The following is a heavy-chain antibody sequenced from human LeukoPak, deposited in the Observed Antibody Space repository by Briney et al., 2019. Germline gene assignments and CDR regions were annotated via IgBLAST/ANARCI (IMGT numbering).Heavy chain of an antibody. J-gene: IGHJ4*02. V-gene: IGHV3-66*04. CDR3: ARLGSGWSVDY. CDR1: GFTVSSNY. CDR2: IYGGGST. Sequence: GGSLRLSCAASGFTVSSNYMRWVRQAPGKGLEWVSVIYGGGSTYYTDSVKSRFTISRDNSKNTLYLQMNSLRAEDTAVYYCARLGSGWSVDYWGQGTLVTVSS. D-gene: IGHD6-19*01.